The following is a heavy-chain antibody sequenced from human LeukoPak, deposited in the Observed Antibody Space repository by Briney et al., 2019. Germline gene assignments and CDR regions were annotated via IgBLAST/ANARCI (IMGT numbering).Heavy chain of an antibody. CDR3: ARDRYTWFGELLYFDY. J-gene: IGHJ4*02. D-gene: IGHD3-10*01. V-gene: IGHV1-18*01. CDR1: GYTFTSYG. Sequence: GASVKVSCKASGYTFTSYGISWVRQAPGQGLEWMGWISAYNGNTNYAQKLQGRVTMTTDTSTSTAYMELRSLRSDDTAVYYCARDRYTWFGELLYFDYWGQGTLATVSS. CDR2: ISAYNGNT.